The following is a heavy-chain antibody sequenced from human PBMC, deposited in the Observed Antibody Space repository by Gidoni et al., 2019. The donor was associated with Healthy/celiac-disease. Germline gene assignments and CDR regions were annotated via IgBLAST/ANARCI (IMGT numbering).Heavy chain of an antibody. J-gene: IGHJ4*02. V-gene: IGHV2-5*02. CDR2: IYFDDDK. D-gene: IGHD2-15*01. CDR1: GFSLRTSGVG. Sequence: QITLKESGPTLVKPTQTLTLPCTLSGFSLRTSGVGVGWIRQPPGKALEWLALIYFDDDKRYSPSLKSRCTITKDTSKNRVVLTITNMDPVDTATYYCAHSPCTEYCSGGSCYSEGFGFDYWGQGSLVTVSS. CDR3: AHSPCTEYCSGGSCYSEGFGFDY.